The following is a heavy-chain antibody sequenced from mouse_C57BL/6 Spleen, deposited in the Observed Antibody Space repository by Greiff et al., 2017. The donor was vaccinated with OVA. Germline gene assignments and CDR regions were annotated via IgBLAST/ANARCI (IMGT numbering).Heavy chain of an antibody. CDR1: GYTFTDYE. D-gene: IGHD1-1*01. Sequence: QVQLQQSGAELVRPGASVTLSCKASGYTFTDYEMHWVKQTPVHGLEWIGAIDPETGGTAYNQKFKGKAILTADKSSSTAYMELRSLTSEDSAVYYCTRDYGSSYYVDYWGQGTTLTVSS. CDR2: IDPETGGT. V-gene: IGHV1-15*01. J-gene: IGHJ2*01. CDR3: TRDYGSSYYVDY.